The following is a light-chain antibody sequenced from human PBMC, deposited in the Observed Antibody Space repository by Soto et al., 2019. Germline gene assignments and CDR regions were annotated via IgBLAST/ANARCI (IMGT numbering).Light chain of an antibody. Sequence: DIVLTQPPATLSLSPGERATLSCRASQSVGSSLAWFQQKPGQAPRLLIYDASNTATDIPARFSGSGSGIDVTHAISSLEPEDFAVYYCQQRSNLLSFGGGNKVEIK. CDR3: QQRSNLLS. V-gene: IGKV3-11*01. CDR2: DAS. J-gene: IGKJ4*01. CDR1: QSVGSS.